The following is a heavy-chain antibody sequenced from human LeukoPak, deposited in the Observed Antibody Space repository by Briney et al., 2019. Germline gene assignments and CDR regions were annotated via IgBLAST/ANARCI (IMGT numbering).Heavy chain of an antibody. CDR1: GFIFEDYT. CDR3: VKDLSYESSGSFFDF. Sequence: GGSLRLSCAASGFIFEDYTMHWVRQAPGRSLEWVALISWDGTTYYADSVKGRFTISRDNSKDSLYLQMDTLRSEDTAFYYCVKDLSYESSGSFFDFWGQGTLVTVS. J-gene: IGHJ4*02. D-gene: IGHD3-22*01. V-gene: IGHV3-43*01. CDR2: ISWDGTT.